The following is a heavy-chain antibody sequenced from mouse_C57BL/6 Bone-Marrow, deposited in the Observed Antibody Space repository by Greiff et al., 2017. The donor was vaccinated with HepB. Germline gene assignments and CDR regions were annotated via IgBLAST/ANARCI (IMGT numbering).Heavy chain of an antibody. V-gene: IGHV3-6*01. J-gene: IGHJ3*01. CDR3: ARGDYDEGAWFAY. CDR1: GYSITSGYY. Sequence: ESGPGLVKPSQSLSLTCSVTGYSITSGYYWNWIRQFPGNKLEWMGYISYDGSNNYNPSLKNRISITRDTSKNQFFLKLNSVTTEDTATYYCARGDYDEGAWFAYWGQGTLVTVSA. CDR2: ISYDGSN. D-gene: IGHD2-4*01.